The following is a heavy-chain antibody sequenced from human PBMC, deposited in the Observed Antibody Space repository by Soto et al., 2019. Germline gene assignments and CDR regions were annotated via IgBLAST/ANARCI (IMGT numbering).Heavy chain of an antibody. D-gene: IGHD3-3*01. CDR2: INHSGST. Sequence: PSETLSLTCAVYGGSFSGYYWSWIRQPPGKGLEWIGEINHSGSTNYNPSLKSRVTISVDASKNQFSLKLSSVTAADTAVYYCARGFGDGYNANYFDYWGQGTLVTVSS. CDR1: GGSFSGYY. CDR3: ARGFGDGYNANYFDY. J-gene: IGHJ4*02. V-gene: IGHV4-34*01.